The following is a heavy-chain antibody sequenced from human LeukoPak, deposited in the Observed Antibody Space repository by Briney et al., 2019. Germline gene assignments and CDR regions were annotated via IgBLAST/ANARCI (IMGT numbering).Heavy chain of an antibody. J-gene: IGHJ4*02. V-gene: IGHV3-21*01. D-gene: IGHD6-19*01. Sequence: GGSLRLSCAASGFTFSSYSMNWVRQAPGKGLEWVSSISSSSSYIYYADSVKGRFTISRDNAKNSLYLQMNSLRAEDTAVYYCARDPRGAVAGTGIDYWGQGTLVTVSS. CDR2: ISSSSSYI. CDR1: GFTFSSYS. CDR3: ARDPRGAVAGTGIDY.